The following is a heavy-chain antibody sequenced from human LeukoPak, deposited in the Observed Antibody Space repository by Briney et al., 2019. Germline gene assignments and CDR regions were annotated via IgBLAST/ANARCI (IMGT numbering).Heavy chain of an antibody. CDR3: ARDGSIVVVTAIPGGYYGMDV. V-gene: IGHV3-23*01. Sequence: GGSLRLSCAASGFTFSSYAMSWVRQAPGKGLEWVSAISGSGGSTYYADSVKGRFTISRDNSKNTLYLQMNSLRAEDTAVYYCARDGSIVVVTAIPGGYYGMDVWGQGTTVTVSS. D-gene: IGHD2-21*02. J-gene: IGHJ6*02. CDR1: GFTFSSYA. CDR2: ISGSGGST.